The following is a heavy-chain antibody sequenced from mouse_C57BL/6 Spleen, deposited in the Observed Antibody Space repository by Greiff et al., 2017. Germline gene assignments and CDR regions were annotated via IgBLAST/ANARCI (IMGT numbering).Heavy chain of an antibody. Sequence: EVKLMESGGGLVQSGRSLRLSCATSGFTFSDFYMEWVRQAPGKGLEWIAASRNKANDYTTEYSASVKGRFIVSRDTSQSILYLQMNALRAEDTAIYYCARDADGYHWYFEGWGTGITVTVSS. CDR1: GFTFSDFY. CDR2: SRNKANDYTT. V-gene: IGHV7-1*01. CDR3: ARDADGYHWYFEG. D-gene: IGHD2-3*01. J-gene: IGHJ1*03.